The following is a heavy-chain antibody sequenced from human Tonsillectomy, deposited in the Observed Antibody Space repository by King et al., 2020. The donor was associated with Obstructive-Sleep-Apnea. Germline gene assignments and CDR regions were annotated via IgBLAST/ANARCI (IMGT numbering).Heavy chain of an antibody. D-gene: IGHD1-26*01. V-gene: IGHV4-39*07. J-gene: IGHJ4*02. Sequence: HLQLQESGPGLVKPSETLSLTCTVSGGSISSSSYYWGWIRQPPGKGLEWIGSIYYSGNTYYNPSLKSRVTISVDTSKNQFSLKVSSVTAADTAVYYCVRDGSLPGKVLKNFDYWGQGTLVTVSS. CDR1: GGSISSSSYY. CDR2: IYYSGNT. CDR3: VRDGSLPGKVLKNFDY.